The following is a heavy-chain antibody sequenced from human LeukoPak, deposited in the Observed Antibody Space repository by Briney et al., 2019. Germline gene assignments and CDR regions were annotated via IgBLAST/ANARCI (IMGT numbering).Heavy chain of an antibody. CDR3: ASSGWAAAGMYYFDY. D-gene: IGHD6-13*01. Sequence: GGSLSLSCAASGFTFSSYWMSWVRQAPGKGLEWVANIKQDGSEKYYVDSVKGRFTISRDNAKNSLYLQMNSLRAEDTAVYYCASSGWAAAGMYYFDYWGQGTLVTVSS. V-gene: IGHV3-7*01. J-gene: IGHJ4*02. CDR1: GFTFSSYW. CDR2: IKQDGSEK.